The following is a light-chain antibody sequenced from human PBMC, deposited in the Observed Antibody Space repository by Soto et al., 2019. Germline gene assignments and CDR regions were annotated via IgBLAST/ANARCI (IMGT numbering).Light chain of an antibody. CDR2: DVS. CDR3: CSFAGSYTWV. V-gene: IGLV2-11*01. J-gene: IGLJ3*02. Sequence: QSALTQPRSVSGSPGQSVTISCTGSSSDVGGYNYVSWLQQLPGKAPKLMIFDVSNRPSGVPDRFSGSKSGNTASLTISGLQAEDEADYYCCSFAGSYTWVFGGGTKLTVL. CDR1: SSDVGGYNY.